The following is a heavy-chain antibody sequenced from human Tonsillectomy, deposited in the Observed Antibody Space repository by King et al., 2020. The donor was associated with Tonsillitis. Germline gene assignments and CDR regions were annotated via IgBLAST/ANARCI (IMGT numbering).Heavy chain of an antibody. CDR2: ISGSYSST. V-gene: IGHV3-23*04. D-gene: IGHD5-18*01. CDR3: AKDGTTGVVTVYYFDN. Sequence: VQLVESGGGLVQPGGSLRLSCAASGFTFSSYAMSWVRQALGKGLEWVSGISGSYSSTYYADSVKGRFTISRDNSKKTLYLQMNSLRVEDTAVYYCAKDGTTGVVTVYYFDNWGQGTLVTVSS. J-gene: IGHJ4*02. CDR1: GFTFSSYA.